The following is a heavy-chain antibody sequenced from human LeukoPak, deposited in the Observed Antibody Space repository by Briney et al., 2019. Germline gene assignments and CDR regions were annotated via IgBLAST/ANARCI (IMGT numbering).Heavy chain of an antibody. Sequence: SETLSLTCTVSGGSISSYYWSWTRQPPGKGLEWIGYIYYSGSTNYNPSLKSRVTISVDTSKNQFSLKLSSVTAADTAVYYCASYSYYYDSSGYFDYRGQGTLVTVSS. CDR1: GGSISSYY. CDR2: IYYSGST. CDR3: ASYSYYYDSSGYFDY. J-gene: IGHJ4*02. V-gene: IGHV4-59*01. D-gene: IGHD3-22*01.